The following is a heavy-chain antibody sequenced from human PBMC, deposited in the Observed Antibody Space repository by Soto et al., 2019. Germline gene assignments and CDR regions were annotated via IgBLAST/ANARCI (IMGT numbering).Heavy chain of an antibody. CDR1: GLTFSAYP. CDR2: ISGSGDRT. D-gene: IGHD5-12*01. V-gene: IGHV3-23*01. J-gene: IGHJ4*02. Sequence: EVQKLESGGGLVQPGGSLRLSCAASGLTFSAYPMSWVRQAPGKGLEWVSSISGSGDRTYYADSVKGRFTISRDNSKNTPYLQMNSLRVEDTAVYFCPFGWGGGHEGYWGQGTLVTVSS. CDR3: PFGWGGGHEGY.